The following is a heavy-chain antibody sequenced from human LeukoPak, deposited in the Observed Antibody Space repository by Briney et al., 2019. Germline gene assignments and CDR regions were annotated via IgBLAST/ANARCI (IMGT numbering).Heavy chain of an antibody. J-gene: IGHJ3*02. Sequence: RXXPGXXXEXVSVIYSGGSTYYADSVKGRFTISRDNSQHTLYLQMNSLRAEDTAVYYCARDNKTARWAFDIWGQGTMVTVSS. V-gene: IGHV3-53*01. D-gene: IGHD5-18*01. CDR2: IYSGGST. CDR3: ARDNKTARWAFDI.